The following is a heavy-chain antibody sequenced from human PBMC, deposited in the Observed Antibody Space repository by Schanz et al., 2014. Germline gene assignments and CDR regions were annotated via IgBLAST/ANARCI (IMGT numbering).Heavy chain of an antibody. V-gene: IGHV3-30*04. CDR2: ISYDGGHK. CDR3: AKPPPAYTTNWYTYWFDY. J-gene: IGHJ4*02. CDR1: GFTFSSYA. D-gene: IGHD1-1*01. Sequence: QVQLVESGGGVVQPGRSLRLSCAASGFTFSSYAMHWVRQAPGRGLQWVALISYDGGHKYYADSVKGRFTISRDNSKSTLYLQMNSLSAGDTAVYYCAKPPPAYTTNWYTYWFDYGGQGTLVTVSS.